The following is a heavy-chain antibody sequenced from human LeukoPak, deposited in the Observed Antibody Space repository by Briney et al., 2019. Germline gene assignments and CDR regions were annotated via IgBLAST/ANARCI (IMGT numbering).Heavy chain of an antibody. Sequence: GGSLRLSCAASGFTFSSYAMSWVRQAPGKGLEWVSAISGSGGSTYYADSVKGRFTISRDNSKNTLYLQMNSLRAEDTAVYYCAKGPPNYYGSGSYYRDWGQGTLVTVSS. V-gene: IGHV3-23*01. J-gene: IGHJ4*02. CDR2: ISGSGGST. D-gene: IGHD3-10*01. CDR1: GFTFSSYA. CDR3: AKGPPNYYGSGSYYRD.